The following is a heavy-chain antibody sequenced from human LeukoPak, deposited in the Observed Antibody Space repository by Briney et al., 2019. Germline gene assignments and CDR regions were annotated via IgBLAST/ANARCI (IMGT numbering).Heavy chain of an antibody. CDR1: GGSISSGGYY. J-gene: IGHJ3*02. V-gene: IGHV4-30-2*01. CDR3: ARGGALESGYQDAFDI. D-gene: IGHD3-22*01. Sequence: PSQTLSLTCTVSGGSISSGGYYWSWIRQPPGKGLEWIGYIYHSGSTYYNPSLKSRVTISVDRSKNQFSLKLSSVTAADTAVYYCARGGALESGYQDAFDIWGQGTMVTVSS. CDR2: IYHSGST.